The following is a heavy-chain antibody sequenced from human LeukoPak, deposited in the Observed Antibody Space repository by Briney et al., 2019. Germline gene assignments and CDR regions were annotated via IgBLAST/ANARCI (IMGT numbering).Heavy chain of an antibody. CDR1: VFTFYDYA. D-gene: IGHD5-24*01. CDR3: AKVGDGYYYFDY. V-gene: IGHV3-9*01. Sequence: GGSLRLSCAASVFTFYDYAMHWVRQAPEKGLECVSAISWNSGSICYADSVKGRFTISRDNAKNSLYLQMNSLRAEDTALYYCAKVGDGYYYFDYWGQGTLVTVSS. CDR2: ISWNSGSI. J-gene: IGHJ4*02.